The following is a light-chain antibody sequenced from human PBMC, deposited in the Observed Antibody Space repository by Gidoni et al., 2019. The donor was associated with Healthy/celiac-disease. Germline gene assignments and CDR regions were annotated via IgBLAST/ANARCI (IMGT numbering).Light chain of an antibody. V-gene: IGLV1-40*01. CDR3: QSYDSSLSGYV. CDR1: SSNIGAGYD. Sequence: QSALTPPPSVSGAPGQSITISCTGSSSNIGAGYDVHWYQQRPGTAPKLLIYGNSNRPSGVPDRFSGSKSGTSAFLAITGLQAEDEADYYCQSYDSSLSGYVFGTGTKVTVL. J-gene: IGLJ1*01. CDR2: GNS.